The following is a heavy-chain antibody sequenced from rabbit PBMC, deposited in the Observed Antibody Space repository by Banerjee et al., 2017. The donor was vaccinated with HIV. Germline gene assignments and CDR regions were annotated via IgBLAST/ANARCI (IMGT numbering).Heavy chain of an antibody. D-gene: IGHD2-1*01. Sequence: QEQLVESRGGLVKPEGSLTLTCTASGFSFNNKYVMCWVRQAPGKGLEWIACINTSSGNNVYATWAKGRFTISRTSWTTVTLQMTSLTAADPATYFCARDLSAIPDWNFNLWGPGTLVTVS. J-gene: IGHJ4*01. CDR1: GFSFNNKYV. CDR2: INTSSGNN. CDR3: ARDLSAIPDWNFNL. V-gene: IGHV1S45*01.